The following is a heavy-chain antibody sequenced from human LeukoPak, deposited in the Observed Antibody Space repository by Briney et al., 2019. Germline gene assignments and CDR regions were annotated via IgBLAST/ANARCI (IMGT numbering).Heavy chain of an antibody. CDR1: GFTFSSYG. D-gene: IGHD6-19*01. Sequence: GGSLRLSCAASGFTFSSYGMHWVRQAPGKGLEWVAFIRYDGSNKYYADSVKGRFTISRDNSKNTLYLQMNSLRAEDTALYYCVRETPIAVAGTIYFYFYMDVWGKGTTVTVSS. V-gene: IGHV3-30*02. CDR2: IRYDGSNK. CDR3: VRETPIAVAGTIYFYFYMDV. J-gene: IGHJ6*03.